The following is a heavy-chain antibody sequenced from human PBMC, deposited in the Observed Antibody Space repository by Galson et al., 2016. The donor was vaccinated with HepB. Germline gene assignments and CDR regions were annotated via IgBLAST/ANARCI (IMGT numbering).Heavy chain of an antibody. CDR1: GFTVSSNF. V-gene: IGHV3-53*01. Sequence: SLRLSCAASGFTVSSNFMSWVRQAPGKGLEWVSVIYSGGSTYYADSVKGRFTISRDNSKNTLYLQMNSLRAEDTAVYYCARGTTSGWYGAYWGQGTLVTGSS. CDR2: IYSGGST. J-gene: IGHJ4*02. D-gene: IGHD6-19*01. CDR3: ARGTTSGWYGAY.